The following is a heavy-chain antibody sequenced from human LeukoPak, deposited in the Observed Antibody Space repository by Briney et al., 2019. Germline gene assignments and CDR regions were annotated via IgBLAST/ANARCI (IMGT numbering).Heavy chain of an antibody. Sequence: GGSLRLSCAASGFTFSGSAMHWVRQASGKGLEWVGRIRSKADSYATTYSASVKGRFTISRDDSKNTVYLQMNSLKTEDTAVYYCSRHPQTGDTFDFWGQGTMVTVSS. CDR3: SRHPQTGDTFDF. CDR2: IRSKADSYAT. J-gene: IGHJ3*01. V-gene: IGHV3-73*01. CDR1: GFTFSGSA. D-gene: IGHD7-27*01.